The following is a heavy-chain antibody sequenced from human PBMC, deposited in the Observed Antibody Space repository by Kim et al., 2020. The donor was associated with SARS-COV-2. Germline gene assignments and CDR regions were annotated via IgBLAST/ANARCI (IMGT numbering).Heavy chain of an antibody. CDR1: GYTFTSYY. Sequence: ASVKVSCKASGYTFTSYYMHWVRQAPGQGLEWMGIINPSGGSTSYAQKFQGRVTMTRDTSTSTVYMELSSLRSEDTAVYYCARDGGIAAAGTQFAYYYYYGMDVWGQGTTVTVSS. J-gene: IGHJ6*02. D-gene: IGHD6-13*01. CDR2: INPSGGST. CDR3: ARDGGIAAAGTQFAYYYYYGMDV. V-gene: IGHV1-46*01.